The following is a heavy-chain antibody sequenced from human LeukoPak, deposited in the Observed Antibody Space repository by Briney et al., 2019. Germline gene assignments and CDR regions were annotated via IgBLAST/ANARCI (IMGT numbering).Heavy chain of an antibody. V-gene: IGHV4-34*01. J-gene: IGHJ4*02. D-gene: IGHD3-22*01. CDR2: IYHSGST. CDR1: GGSFSGYY. CDR3: ARVLVNNYFDY. Sequence: PSETLSLTCAVYGGSFSGYYWSWIRQPPGKGLEWIGSIYHSGSTYYNPSLKSRVTISVDTSKNQFSLKLSSVTAADTAVYYCARVLVNNYFDYWGQGTLVIVSS.